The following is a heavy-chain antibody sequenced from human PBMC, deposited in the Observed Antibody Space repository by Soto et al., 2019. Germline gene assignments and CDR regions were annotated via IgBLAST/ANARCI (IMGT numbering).Heavy chain of an antibody. CDR1: GGSISSYY. CDR2: IYYSGST. Sequence: QVQLQDSGPGLVKPSETLSLTCTVSGGSISSYYWTWIRQPPGKGLEWIGNIYYSGSTTYNPSLKSRVTISVDTSKNQFSLRLSSVTAADTAVYYCPTQTANFYGSGSYYLPFDYWGQGTLVTVSS. CDR3: PTQTANFYGSGSYYLPFDY. J-gene: IGHJ4*02. V-gene: IGHV4-59*01. D-gene: IGHD3-10*01.